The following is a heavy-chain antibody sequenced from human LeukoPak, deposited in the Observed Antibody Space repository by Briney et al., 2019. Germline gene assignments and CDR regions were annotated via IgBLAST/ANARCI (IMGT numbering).Heavy chain of an antibody. CDR2: ITGSDSNT. J-gene: IGHJ4*02. CDR3: AKGPQLFSGYHPDY. V-gene: IGHV3-23*01. CDR1: GLTFSSSA. Sequence: GRSLSLSCAASGLTFSSSATTWVRHGPGKWLEWVSTITGSDSNTYYADSVKGRFTISRDFSKNTVHLQMNSLRVEDTAIYFCAKGPQLFSGYHPDYWGQGTLVTVSS. D-gene: IGHD3-22*01.